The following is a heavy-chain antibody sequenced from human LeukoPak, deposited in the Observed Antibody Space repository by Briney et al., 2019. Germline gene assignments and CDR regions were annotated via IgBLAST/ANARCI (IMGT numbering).Heavy chain of an antibody. D-gene: IGHD5-18*01. CDR2: ISGDGGII. V-gene: IGHV3-43*02. J-gene: IGHJ4*02. CDR1: GFTFKDYA. Sequence: GGSLRLSCAASGFTFKDYAMHWVRHAPGKGLEWVSLISGDGGIIYYADSVKGRFTISRDNSKNSLYLQMDSLRTEDTAFYYCAKDIGERGYKDYWGQGTLVTVSS. CDR3: AKDIGERGYKDY.